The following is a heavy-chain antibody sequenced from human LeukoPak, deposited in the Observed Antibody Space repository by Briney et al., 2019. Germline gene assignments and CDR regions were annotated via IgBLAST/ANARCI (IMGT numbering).Heavy chain of an antibody. CDR2: VYTSGTT. J-gene: IGHJ4*02. CDR3: ARSTGWSSDLFDY. CDR1: GGSISGYY. D-gene: IGHD6-19*01. V-gene: IGHV4-4*07. Sequence: PSETLSLTCTVSGGSISGYYWNWIRQPAGKRLEWIGRVYTSGTTNYSPSLKSRTTMSVDTSKNQFSLRLISMTAADTAVYYCARSTGWSSDLFDYWGQGTLVTVPS.